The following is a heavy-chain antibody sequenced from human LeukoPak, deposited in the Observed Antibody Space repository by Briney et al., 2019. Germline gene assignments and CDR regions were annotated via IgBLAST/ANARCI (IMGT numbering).Heavy chain of an antibody. CDR2: INSDGSKI. CDR1: GFTFSNYW. D-gene: IGHD3-10*01. V-gene: IGHV3-74*01. CDR3: ARGFNVDQPNWFDP. J-gene: IGHJ5*02. Sequence: PGRSLRLSCAASGFTFSNYWMHWVRQTPGKGLVCVSGINSDGSKILYADSVKGRFTISRDNAKNTLSLQMNSLRAEDTALYYCARGFNVDQPNWFDPWGQGTLVTVSS.